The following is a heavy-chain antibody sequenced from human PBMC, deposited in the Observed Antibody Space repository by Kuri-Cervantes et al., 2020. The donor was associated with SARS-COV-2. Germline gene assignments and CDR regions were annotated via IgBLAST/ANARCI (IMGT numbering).Heavy chain of an antibody. CDR1: GFTVSSNY. Sequence: GESLKISCAASGFTVSSNYMSWVRQAPGKGLEWVSVIYSGGSTYYADSVKGRFTISRDNSKNTLYLQMNSLRAEDTAVYYCATVTPDIVVVPAAIPGAFEIWGQGTMVTVSS. D-gene: IGHD2-2*02. CDR2: IYSGGST. J-gene: IGHJ3*02. V-gene: IGHV3-53*01. CDR3: ATVTPDIVVVPAAIPGAFEI.